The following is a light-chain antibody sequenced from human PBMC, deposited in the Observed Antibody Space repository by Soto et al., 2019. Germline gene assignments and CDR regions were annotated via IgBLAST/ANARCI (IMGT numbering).Light chain of an antibody. J-gene: IGLJ2*01. V-gene: IGLV2-14*03. CDR3: SSYIGNLQLE. Sequence: QSALTQPASVSGSPGQSITISCTGTSSDVGSYKYVSWYQQQPGKVPKLVIYDVSNRPSGVSNRFSGSKSGNTASLTISGLQADDEADYYCSSYIGNLQLEFGGVTKLTVL. CDR1: SSDVGSYKY. CDR2: DVS.